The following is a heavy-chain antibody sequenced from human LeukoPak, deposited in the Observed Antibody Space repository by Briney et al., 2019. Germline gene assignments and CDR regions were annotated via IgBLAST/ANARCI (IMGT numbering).Heavy chain of an antibody. V-gene: IGHV1-46*01. D-gene: IGHD5-24*01. CDR1: GYTFTGYW. CDR3: ARDNSVRDEAWWFNP. CDR2: ISPSGGST. Sequence: GASVKVSCKAFGYTFTGYWMHWVRQAPGQGPDGMGVISPSGGSTIYSQKFKGRVTLTRDMSKSTDYLELSSLRSEDTAVYYCARDNSVRDEAWWFNPWGQGTLVTVSS. J-gene: IGHJ5*02.